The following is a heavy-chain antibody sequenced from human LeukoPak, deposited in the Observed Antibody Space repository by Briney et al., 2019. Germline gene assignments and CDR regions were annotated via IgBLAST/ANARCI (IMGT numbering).Heavy chain of an antibody. CDR3: ARVSRFYYYMDV. Sequence: SVKVSCKASGGTFSSYAISWVRQAPGQGLEWMGRIIPIFGTANYAQKFQGRVTITTDESTSTAYMELSSRRSEDTAVYYCARVSRFYYYMDVWGKGTTVTVSS. CDR2: IIPIFGTA. D-gene: IGHD3-3*01. J-gene: IGHJ6*03. V-gene: IGHV1-69*05. CDR1: GGTFSSYA.